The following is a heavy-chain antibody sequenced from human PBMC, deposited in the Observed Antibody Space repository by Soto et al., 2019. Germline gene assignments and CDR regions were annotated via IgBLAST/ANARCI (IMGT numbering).Heavy chain of an antibody. CDR2: IIPIFGTA. J-gene: IGHJ3*02. V-gene: IGHV1-69*13. D-gene: IGHD1-7*01. CDR1: GGTFSSYA. Sequence: GASVKVSCKASGGTFSSYAISWVRQAPGQGLEWMGGIIPIFGTANYAQKFQGRVTITADESTSTAYMELSSLRSEDTAVYYCAGDELELGAFDIWGQGTMVTVSS. CDR3: AGDELELGAFDI.